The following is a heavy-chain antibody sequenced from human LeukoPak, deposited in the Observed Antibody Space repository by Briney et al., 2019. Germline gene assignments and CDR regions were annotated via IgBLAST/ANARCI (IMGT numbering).Heavy chain of an antibody. Sequence: GGSLRLSCAASGFTFDDYAMPWVRQAPGKGLEWVSGISWNSGDIAYADSVRGRFTISRDNAKTSLYLQMTSLRAEDTALYYCTREKTYQLLYTPLDYWGQGTLVTVSS. CDR2: ISWNSGDI. CDR1: GFTFDDYA. D-gene: IGHD2-2*02. CDR3: TREKTYQLLYTPLDY. V-gene: IGHV3-9*01. J-gene: IGHJ4*02.